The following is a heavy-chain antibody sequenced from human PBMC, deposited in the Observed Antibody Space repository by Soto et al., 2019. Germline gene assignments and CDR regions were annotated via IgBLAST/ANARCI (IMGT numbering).Heavy chain of an antibody. CDR1: GFTFSSYA. J-gene: IGHJ1*01. CDR3: ATFYGDYAGGEXXXX. V-gene: IGHV3-23*01. D-gene: IGHD4-17*01. CDR2: ITGPGRSA. Sequence: EVQLLESGGGLVQPGGSLRLSCVFSGFTFSSYAMNWVRQAPGKGLEWVSAITGPGRSAYYADSVKGRFTISRDSSKNTLYLQMSSLRAEDTXXXXXATFYGDYAGGEXXXXWGXXTXXTXSS.